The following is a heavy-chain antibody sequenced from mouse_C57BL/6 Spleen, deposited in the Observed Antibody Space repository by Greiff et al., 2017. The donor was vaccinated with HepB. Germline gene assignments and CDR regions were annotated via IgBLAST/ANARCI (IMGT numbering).Heavy chain of an antibody. J-gene: IGHJ4*01. Sequence: EVQVVESGTVLARPGASVKMSCKTSGYTFTSYWMHWVKQRPGQGLEWIGAIYPGNSDTSYNQKFKGKAKLTAVTSASTAYMELSSLTNEDSAVYYCTRMYGSPYYYAMDYWGQGTSVTVSS. V-gene: IGHV1-5*01. CDR3: TRMYGSPYYYAMDY. CDR2: IYPGNSDT. D-gene: IGHD1-1*01. CDR1: GYTFTSYW.